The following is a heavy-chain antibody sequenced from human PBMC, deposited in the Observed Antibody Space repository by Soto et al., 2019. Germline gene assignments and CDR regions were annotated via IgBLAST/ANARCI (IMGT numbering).Heavy chain of an antibody. V-gene: IGHV1-18*01. CDR2: IGAYNGNT. CDR1: GYTFTSYG. CDR3: ARVPPSIIVVGSLEVALDI. D-gene: IGHD2-21*01. J-gene: IGHJ3*02. Sequence: ASVKVACKASGYTFTSYGISWVRQAPGQGLEGMGWIGAYNGNTNYAQKLQGRVTMTTDTSTSPAYMELRSLRSDDTAVYYCARVPPSIIVVGSLEVALDIRGQGTLVTVSS.